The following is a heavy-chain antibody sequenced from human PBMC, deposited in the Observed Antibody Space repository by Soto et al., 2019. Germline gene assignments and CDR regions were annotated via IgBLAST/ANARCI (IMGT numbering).Heavy chain of an antibody. CDR2: INPATGAA. Sequence: QLHLVQSGAVVKKPGASVTVSCSASGYPVTAYYMHWVRQAPGRGLEWMGGINPATGAAKYTQTFQGRVTMPRDTPTSTVFMELSGLKSEDTAVFYCARGGGVGVAGSAAFDMWGQGTLVTVSS. J-gene: IGHJ3*02. V-gene: IGHV1-2*02. CDR1: GYPVTAYY. D-gene: IGHD3-3*01. CDR3: ARGGGVGVAGSAAFDM.